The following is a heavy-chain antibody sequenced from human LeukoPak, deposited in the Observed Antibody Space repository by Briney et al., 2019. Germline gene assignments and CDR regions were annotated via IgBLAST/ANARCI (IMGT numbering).Heavy chain of an antibody. CDR1: GFTFRGYA. D-gene: IGHD4-17*01. CDR3: AKDLHFGDGRWEFDL. V-gene: IGHV3-23*01. Sequence: GGSLRLSCAGSGFTFRGYAMAWVRQAPGKGLEWLSGINAGADSTLYAESVEGRFSISRDNSRNILFLQMNSLRADDTAMYICAKDLHFGDGRWEFDLWGQGTLVTVS. CDR2: INAGADST. J-gene: IGHJ5*02.